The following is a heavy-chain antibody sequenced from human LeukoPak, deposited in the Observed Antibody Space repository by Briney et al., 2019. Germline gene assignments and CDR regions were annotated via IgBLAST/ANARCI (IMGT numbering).Heavy chain of an antibody. Sequence: GGSLRLSCAASGFTFNTYSMNWVRQAPGKGLEWVSSISSDNTYIYYADSVKGRFTISRDNAKNSLYLQMNSLRAEDTAVYYCARAVAGTLWGQGTLVTVSS. CDR3: ARAVAGTL. CDR2: ISSDNTYI. J-gene: IGHJ4*02. D-gene: IGHD6-19*01. V-gene: IGHV3-21*01. CDR1: GFTFNTYS.